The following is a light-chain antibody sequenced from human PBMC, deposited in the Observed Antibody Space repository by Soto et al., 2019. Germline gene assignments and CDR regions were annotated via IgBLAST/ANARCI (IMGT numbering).Light chain of an antibody. Sequence: EIVMTQSPATLSVSPGERATLSCRASQSVYSNLAWYQQKPGQAPRLLIYGASTRATGIAARISGSGSGTEFTLTISGLQSEDFGVYYCQQYKSWRAFGQGTNVEV. CDR3: QQYKSWRA. J-gene: IGKJ1*01. CDR2: GAS. CDR1: QSVYSN. V-gene: IGKV3-15*01.